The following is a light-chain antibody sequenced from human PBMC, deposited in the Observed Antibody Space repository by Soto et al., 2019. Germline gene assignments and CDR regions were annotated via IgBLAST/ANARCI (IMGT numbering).Light chain of an antibody. CDR2: SHN. CDR3: AAWDDSLNGYVV. V-gene: IGLV1-44*01. J-gene: IGLJ2*01. Sequence: QSVRTQPPSASGTPGQRVTISCSGSSSNIGSNTVNWYQQLPGTAPKLLIYSHNQRPSGVPDRFSGSKSGTSASLAISGLQSEDEADYYCAAWDDSLNGYVVFGGGTKLTVL. CDR1: SSNIGSNT.